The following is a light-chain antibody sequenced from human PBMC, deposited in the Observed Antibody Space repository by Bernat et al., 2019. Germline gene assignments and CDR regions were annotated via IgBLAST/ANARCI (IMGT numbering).Light chain of an antibody. V-gene: IGKV3-20*01. CDR3: QQYGSSQWA. CDR2: GAS. J-gene: IGKJ1*01. Sequence: EIVLTQSPGTLSLSPGERATLSCRASQGASNTNLAWYQQKPGQTPRLLIYGASSRAAGIPDRFSGSGSGPDFTLTISRLEPEDFAVYYCQQYGSSQWAFGQGTKVEVK. CDR1: QGASNTN.